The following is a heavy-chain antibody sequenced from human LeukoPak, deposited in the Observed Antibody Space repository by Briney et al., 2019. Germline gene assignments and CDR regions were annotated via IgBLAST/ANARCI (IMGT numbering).Heavy chain of an antibody. CDR2: IYTSGST. V-gene: IGHV4-4*07. Sequence: SETLSLTCTVSGGSISSSYWSWIRQPAGKGLEWIGRIYTSGSTNYNPSLKSRVTMPVDTSKNQFSLKLNAVTAADTAVYDCARGPYYFDYWGQGTLVTVSS. J-gene: IGHJ4*02. CDR1: GGSISSSY. CDR3: ARGPYYFDY.